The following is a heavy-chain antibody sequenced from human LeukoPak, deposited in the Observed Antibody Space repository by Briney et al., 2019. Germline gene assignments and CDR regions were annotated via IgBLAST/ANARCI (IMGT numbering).Heavy chain of an antibody. CDR1: GFTFSNYW. Sequence: GGSLRLSCAASGFTFSNYWMSWVRQAPGKGLEWVANIKQDGSEKYYVDSVKGRFTTSRDNAKNSLYLQMNSLRAEDTAVYYCARDQDNSDFDYWGQGTLVTVSS. V-gene: IGHV3-7*01. J-gene: IGHJ4*02. CDR3: ARDQDNSDFDY. CDR2: IKQDGSEK. D-gene: IGHD1-20*01.